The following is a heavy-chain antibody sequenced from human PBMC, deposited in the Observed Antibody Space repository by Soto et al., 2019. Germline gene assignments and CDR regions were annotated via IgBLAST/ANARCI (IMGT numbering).Heavy chain of an antibody. CDR3: ARGYGYDSSGYHTH. CDR1: GGSFSGYY. CDR2: INHSGST. D-gene: IGHD3-22*01. V-gene: IGHV4-34*01. J-gene: IGHJ4*02. Sequence: SLTCAVYGGSFSGYYWSWIRQPPGKGLEWIGEINHSGSTNYNPSLKSRVTISVDTSKNQFSLKLSSVTAADTAVYYCARGYGYDSSGYHTHWGQGTPVTVSS.